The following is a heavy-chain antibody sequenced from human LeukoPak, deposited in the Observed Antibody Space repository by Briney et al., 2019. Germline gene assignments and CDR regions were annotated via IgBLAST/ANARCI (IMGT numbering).Heavy chain of an antibody. CDR1: GFTFSSYA. V-gene: IGHV3-23*01. CDR3: AKGPAYYYGSGSYYKALVY. Sequence: GGSLRLSCAASGFTFSSYAMSWVRQAPGKGLEWVSAISGSGGSTYYADSVKGRFTISRDNSKNTLYLQMNSLRAEDTAVYYCAKGPAYYYGSGSYYKALVYWGQGTLVTVSS. D-gene: IGHD3-10*01. J-gene: IGHJ4*02. CDR2: ISGSGGST.